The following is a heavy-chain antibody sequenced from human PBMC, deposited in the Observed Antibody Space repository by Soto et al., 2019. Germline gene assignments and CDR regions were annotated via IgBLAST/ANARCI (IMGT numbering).Heavy chain of an antibody. CDR1: GGSISSGGYY. J-gene: IGHJ4*02. Sequence: QVQLQESGPGLVKPSQTLSLTCTVSGGSISSGGYYWSWIRQHPGKGLEWIGYIYYSGSTYYNPSLKRRVTISVDTSKNQFSLKLSSVTAADTAVYYCARGRLTMVRGAPRPLDYWGQGTLVTVSS. V-gene: IGHV4-31*03. CDR2: IYYSGST. CDR3: ARGRLTMVRGAPRPLDY. D-gene: IGHD3-10*01.